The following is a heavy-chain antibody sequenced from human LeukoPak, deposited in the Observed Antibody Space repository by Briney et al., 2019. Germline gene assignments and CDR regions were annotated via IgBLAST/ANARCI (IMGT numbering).Heavy chain of an antibody. V-gene: IGHV4-39*07. CDR2: IYHSGDT. CDR3: ARRDISWYFDL. Sequence: SETLSLTCTVSGGSISSSNYYWGWIRQPPGKGLEWIGSIYHSGDTYYNPSLKSRVTISVDTSKNQFSLKLSSVTAADTAVYYCARRDISWYFDLWGQGTLVTVSS. J-gene: IGHJ4*02. D-gene: IGHD6-13*01. CDR1: GGSISSSNYY.